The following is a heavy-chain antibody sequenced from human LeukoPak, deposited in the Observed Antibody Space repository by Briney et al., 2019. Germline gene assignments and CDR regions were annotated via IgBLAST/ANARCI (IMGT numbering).Heavy chain of an antibody. CDR3: ARDVRNYYDSSGYYLFDY. V-gene: IGHV4-4*07. CDR1: GGSISSYY. CDR2: IYISGST. Sequence: SETLSLTCTVSGGSISSYYWSWIRQPAGKGLEWIGRIYISGSTNYNPSLKSRVTMSVDTSKNQFSLKLSSVTAADTAVYYCARDVRNYYDSSGYYLFDYWGQGTLVTVSS. D-gene: IGHD3-22*01. J-gene: IGHJ4*02.